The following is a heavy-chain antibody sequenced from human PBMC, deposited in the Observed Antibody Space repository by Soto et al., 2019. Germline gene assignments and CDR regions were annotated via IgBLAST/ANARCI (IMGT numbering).Heavy chain of an antibody. CDR2: INHSGNT. D-gene: IGHD3-3*01. V-gene: IGHV4-34*10. J-gene: IGHJ4*02. CDR3: ASSITICGVADD. Sequence: LPATTSLTRAFYGLRFSRYYWSWIRPSPGKGLEWIGEINHSGNTNYNPSLKSRVTMLVDTSKNQFSLSLSSVTAADTAVYYCASSITICGVADDWGQGTLDNV. CDR1: GLRFSRYY.